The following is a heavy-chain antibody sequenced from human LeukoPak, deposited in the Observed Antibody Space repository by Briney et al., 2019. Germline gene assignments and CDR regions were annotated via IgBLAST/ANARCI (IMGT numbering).Heavy chain of an antibody. CDR2: INHRGSN. V-gene: IGHV4-34*01. CDR3: ARLYYYYMDV. Sequence: PSETLSLTCAVYGGSFSGYYWSCSRHPPGKGLEGIGEINHRGSNNYNPSLKSRVTISVDTSKHKFSLKLSSVTDADTAVYYCARLYYYYMDVWGKGTTVTVSS. CDR1: GGSFSGYY. J-gene: IGHJ6*03.